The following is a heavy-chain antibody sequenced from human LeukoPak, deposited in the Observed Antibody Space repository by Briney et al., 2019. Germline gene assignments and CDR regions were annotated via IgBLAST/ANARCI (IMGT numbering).Heavy chain of an antibody. D-gene: IGHD3-22*01. J-gene: IGHJ6*02. V-gene: IGHV1-8*01. CDR1: GYTFPSYD. Sequence: ASVKVSCKASGYTFPSYDINWVRQATGQGLEWMGWMNPNSGNTGYAQKFQGRVTMTRNTSISTAYMELSSLRSEDTAVYYCARGRYYDSSGYYYTNDGMDVWGQGTTVTVSS. CDR3: ARGRYYDSSGYYYTNDGMDV. CDR2: MNPNSGNT.